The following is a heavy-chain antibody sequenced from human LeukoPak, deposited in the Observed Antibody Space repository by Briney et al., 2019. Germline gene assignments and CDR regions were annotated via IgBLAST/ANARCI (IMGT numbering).Heavy chain of an antibody. J-gene: IGHJ4*02. V-gene: IGHV3-23*01. CDR2: IGGRDGST. CDR3: AKGHYYGSGSLDY. D-gene: IGHD3-10*01. Sequence: GGSLRLSCTASGFTFSSYGMHWVRQAPGKGLEWVSAIGGRDGSTYYADSVKGRFAISRDNSKNTLYVQMNSLRAEDTAVYYCAKGHYYGSGSLDYWGQGTLVTVSS. CDR1: GFTFSSYG.